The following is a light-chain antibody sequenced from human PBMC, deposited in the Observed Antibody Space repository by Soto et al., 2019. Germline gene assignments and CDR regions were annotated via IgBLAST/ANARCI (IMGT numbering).Light chain of an antibody. CDR1: QSVLSSSNSRNY. CDR2: WAS. V-gene: IGKV4-1*01. J-gene: IGKJ1*01. Sequence: DIVMTQSPDSLAVSLGERATINCKSSQSVLSSSNSRNYLAWYQQKPGQSPKLLIYWASTRESGVPDRFSGIWSGKEFALTISSRQAEDVAVYYCQQYFGPPRTFGQGTKVEIK. CDR3: QQYFGPPRT.